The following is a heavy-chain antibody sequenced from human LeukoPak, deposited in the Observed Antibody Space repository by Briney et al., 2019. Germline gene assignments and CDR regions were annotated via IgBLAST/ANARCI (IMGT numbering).Heavy chain of an antibody. Sequence: SLTLSLTCAISGDSVSTNVATWNWIRQSPSRGLEWLATTYYRSKWYNDFAVSVKSRIAINADTSKNQFSLQLNSMSPEDTAVYYCARRSPGRGDFDYWGPGTLVTVSS. CDR2: TYYRSKWYN. CDR1: GDSVSTNVAT. J-gene: IGHJ4*02. D-gene: IGHD3-10*01. V-gene: IGHV6-1*01. CDR3: ARRSPGRGDFDY.